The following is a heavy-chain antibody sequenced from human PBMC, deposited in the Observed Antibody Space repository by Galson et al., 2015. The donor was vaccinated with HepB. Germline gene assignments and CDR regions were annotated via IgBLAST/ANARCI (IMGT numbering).Heavy chain of an antibody. CDR3: ARGVGLLEWLVF. CDR1: GGSFSGYY. J-gene: IGHJ4*02. V-gene: IGHV4-34*01. CDR2: INHSGST. D-gene: IGHD3-3*01. Sequence: SETLSLTCAVYGGSFSGYYWSWIRQPPGKGLEWIGEINHSGSTNYNPSLKSRVTISVDTSKNQFSLKLSSVTAADTAVYYCARGVGLLEWLVFWGQGTLVTVSS.